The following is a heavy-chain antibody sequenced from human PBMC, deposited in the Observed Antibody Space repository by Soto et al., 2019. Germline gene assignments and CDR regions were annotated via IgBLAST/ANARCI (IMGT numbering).Heavy chain of an antibody. Sequence: SVKVSCKACGGAFSSDASSWVRQAPGQGLEWMGGIIPIPGTANYAQKFQGRVTITADESTSTAYMELSSLRSEDTAVYYCARSQGSSTSLEIYYYYYYGMDVWGQGTTVTVSS. CDR2: IIPIPGTA. CDR3: ARSQGSSTSLEIYYYYYYGMDV. J-gene: IGHJ6*02. D-gene: IGHD2-2*01. V-gene: IGHV1-69*13. CDR1: GGAFSSDA.